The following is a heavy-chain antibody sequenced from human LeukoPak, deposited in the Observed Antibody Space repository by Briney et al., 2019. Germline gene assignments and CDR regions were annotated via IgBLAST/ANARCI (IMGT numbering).Heavy chain of an antibody. Sequence: GGSLRLSCAASGFTLSNYWMYWVRQAPGKGLVWVSRITSDGSSNYADSVKGRFTISRDSAKNTLYLQMNSLRAEDTAVYYCVRGVYASGSSPWGQGTLVTVSS. CDR3: VRGVYASGSSP. J-gene: IGHJ5*02. D-gene: IGHD3-10*01. V-gene: IGHV3-74*01. CDR1: GFTLSNYW. CDR2: ITSDGSS.